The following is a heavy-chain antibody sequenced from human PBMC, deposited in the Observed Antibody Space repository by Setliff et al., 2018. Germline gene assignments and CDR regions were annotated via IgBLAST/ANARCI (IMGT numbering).Heavy chain of an antibody. CDR2: ISGNGITI. CDR1: GFSFSDPY. J-gene: IGHJ4*02. CDR3: FGAGTCSY. V-gene: IGHV3-11*04. Sequence: PGGSLRLSCAASGFSFSDPYMSWVRQAPGKGLEWLSKISGNGITIYYADSVRGRFTISRDNAKNSLFLQMNNLRTEDTAVYYCFGAGTCSYWGQGTLVTVSS. D-gene: IGHD3-10*01.